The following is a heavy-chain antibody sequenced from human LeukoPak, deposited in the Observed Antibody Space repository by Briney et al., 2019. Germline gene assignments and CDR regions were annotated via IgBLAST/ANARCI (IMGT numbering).Heavy chain of an antibody. Sequence: SVKVSCKASGGTFSNYAINWVRQAPGQGLEWMGRIIPIFGVPNYAQKFQGRLTITADKSTSTAYMELSSLRSEDTAVYYCATDISGNWDLDYWGRGTLVTVSS. CDR3: ATDISGNWDLDY. V-gene: IGHV1-69*04. CDR2: IIPIFGVP. CDR1: GGTFSNYA. D-gene: IGHD1-26*01. J-gene: IGHJ4*02.